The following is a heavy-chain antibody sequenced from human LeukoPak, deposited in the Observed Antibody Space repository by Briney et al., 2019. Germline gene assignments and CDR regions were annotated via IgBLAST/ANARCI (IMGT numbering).Heavy chain of an antibody. CDR1: GFTFSSYA. V-gene: IGHV3-23*01. CDR3: AKLSWRELLSYNFDY. CDR2: SCRSRGDT. J-gene: IGHJ4*02. D-gene: IGHD1-26*01. Sequence: GGALRLSCAAPGFTFSSYAMSWVREAPGKGLEGVSSSCRSRGDTYYADSVRGRFTISRDKSKNTLYLQMNSPRAKDTAKYYCAKLSWRELLSYNFDYWGEGTLVTVSS.